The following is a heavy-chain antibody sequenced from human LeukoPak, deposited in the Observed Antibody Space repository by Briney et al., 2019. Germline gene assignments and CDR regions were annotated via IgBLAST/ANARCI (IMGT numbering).Heavy chain of an antibody. J-gene: IGHJ4*02. CDR1: GFTFSSYS. V-gene: IGHV3-21*01. Sequence: GSLRLSRAASGFTFSSYSMNWVRQAPGKGLEWVSSISSSSSYIYYADSVKGRFTISRDNAKNSLYLQMNSLRAEDTAVYYCASAGGGSWEFDYWGQGTLVTVSS. CDR2: ISSSSSYI. CDR3: ASAGGGSWEFDY. D-gene: IGHD2-15*01.